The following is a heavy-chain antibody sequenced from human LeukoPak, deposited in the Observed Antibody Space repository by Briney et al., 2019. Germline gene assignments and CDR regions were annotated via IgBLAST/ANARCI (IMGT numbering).Heavy chain of an antibody. J-gene: IGHJ4*02. CDR1: GFTFSTYV. V-gene: IGHV3-64D*06. CDR2: ISSNGDNT. Sequence: SLRLSCSVSGFTFSTYVMHWLRQAPGKGLEYVSAISSNGDNTYYADSVKGRFTISRDNSKNTLYLQMSSLRADDTAVYYCVRGTGYWGQGILVTVSS. CDR3: VRGTGY.